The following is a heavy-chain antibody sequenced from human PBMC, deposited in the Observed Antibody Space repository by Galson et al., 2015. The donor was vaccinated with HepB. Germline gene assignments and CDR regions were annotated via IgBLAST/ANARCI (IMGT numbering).Heavy chain of an antibody. CDR3: AGELGCSGGSCYGAFHI. CDR1: GFTFNNYG. D-gene: IGHD2-15*01. V-gene: IGHV3-33*01. Sequence: SLRLSCAASGFTFNNYGVHWVRQAPGKGLEWVAIIYSDGSNRYYADSVKGRFTISRDNSKNTLYLQMNSLRAEDTAVYYCAGELGCSGGSCYGAFHIWGQGTMVTVSS. CDR2: IYSDGSNR. J-gene: IGHJ3*02.